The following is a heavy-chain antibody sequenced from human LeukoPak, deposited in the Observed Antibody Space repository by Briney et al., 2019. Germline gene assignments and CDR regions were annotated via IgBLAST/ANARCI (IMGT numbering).Heavy chain of an antibody. CDR2: ISWNGRNT. V-gene: IGHV3-20*04. D-gene: IGHD3-22*01. CDR3: ARVQQYDKFDY. J-gene: IGHJ4*02. CDR1: GFTFSSYS. Sequence: GGSLRLSCAASGFTFSSYSMNWVRQAPGKGLEWVFGISWNGRNTAYAESLKGRFTISRDNAKNSLYLQMNSLRAEDTAFYYCARVQQYDKFDYWGQGTLVTVSS.